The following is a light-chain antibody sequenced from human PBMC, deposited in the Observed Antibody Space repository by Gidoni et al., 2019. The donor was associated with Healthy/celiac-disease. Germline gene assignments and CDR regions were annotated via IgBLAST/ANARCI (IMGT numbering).Light chain of an antibody. V-gene: IGLV6-57*02. CDR1: SGSIASNY. Sequence: NFMLTQPHPVSESSGQTVTISCTGRSGSIASNYVQRYQQRPGSAPTAVVYEDNQRPSGVPDRFSGSIDSSSNSASLTISGLETEDEADYYCRSYDSSNHVVFGGGTKLTVL. CDR2: EDN. CDR3: RSYDSSNHVV. J-gene: IGLJ2*01.